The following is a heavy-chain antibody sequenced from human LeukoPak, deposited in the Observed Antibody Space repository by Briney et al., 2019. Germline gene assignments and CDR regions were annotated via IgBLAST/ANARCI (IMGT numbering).Heavy chain of an antibody. V-gene: IGHV1-18*01. CDR3: ARLDDVVVVPAATAFDY. Sequence: ASVKVSCKASGYTFTSYGISWVRQAPGQGLEWMGWISAYNGNTNYAQKLQGRVTMTTDTSTSTAYMELRSLRSDDTAVYYCARLDDVVVVPAATAFDYWGQGTLVTVSS. CDR2: ISAYNGNT. CDR1: GYTFTSYG. D-gene: IGHD2-2*01. J-gene: IGHJ4*02.